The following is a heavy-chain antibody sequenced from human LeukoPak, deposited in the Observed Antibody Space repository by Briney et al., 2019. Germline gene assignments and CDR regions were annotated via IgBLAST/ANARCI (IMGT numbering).Heavy chain of an antibody. CDR2: IYTGGTT. CDR3: AREGLGGSSWYGY. V-gene: IGHV3-53*01. J-gene: IGHJ4*02. CDR1: GFSVGSNY. Sequence: GGSLRLSCAASGFSVGSNYMSWVRQAPGKGLEWVSVIYTGGTTYYADSVKGRFTISRDNSKNTLYLQMNSLRAEDTAVYYCAREGLGGSSWYGYWGQGTLVTVSS. D-gene: IGHD6-13*01.